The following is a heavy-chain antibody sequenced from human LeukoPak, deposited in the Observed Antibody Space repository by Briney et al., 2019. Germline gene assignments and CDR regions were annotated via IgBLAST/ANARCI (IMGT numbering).Heavy chain of an antibody. CDR2: IIGGAGST. Sequence: GGTLRLSCAASGFSFSSHDMSWVRQAPGKGLEWVSGIIGGAGSTYYADSVRGRFTISGDNSKNTLYLQMNSLRADDTAVYYCAHGTMYQLDSWGQGTLVTVSS. J-gene: IGHJ4*02. V-gene: IGHV3-23*01. D-gene: IGHD2-2*01. CDR3: AHGTMYQLDS. CDR1: GFSFSSHD.